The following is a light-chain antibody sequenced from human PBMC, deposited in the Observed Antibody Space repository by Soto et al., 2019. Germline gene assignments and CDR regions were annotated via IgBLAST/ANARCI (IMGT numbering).Light chain of an antibody. J-gene: IGKJ4*01. CDR2: GAS. CDR3: QQYYNWPVT. V-gene: IGKV3-15*01. Sequence: EILMTQSPATLSVSPGETVTFSRRASRSVSNRLAWYQHKPGQAPRLLISGASNGATGIPPKFSGSGSGTEFTLTVDSLQSDDIAVYYCQQYYNWPVTFGGGTKVEIK. CDR1: RSVSNR.